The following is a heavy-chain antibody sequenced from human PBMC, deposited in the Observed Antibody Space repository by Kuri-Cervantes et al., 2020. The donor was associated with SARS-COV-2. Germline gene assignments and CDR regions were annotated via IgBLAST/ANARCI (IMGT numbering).Heavy chain of an antibody. D-gene: IGHD1-26*01. Sequence: LSLTCAASGFTVSSNYMSWVRQAPGKGLEWVSVIYSGGSTYYADSVKGRFTISRDNSKNTLYLQMNSLRAEDTAVYYCAKDGGSYSFSSAYGMDVWGQGTTVTVSS. V-gene: IGHV3-53*01. CDR3: AKDGGSYSFSSAYGMDV. J-gene: IGHJ6*02. CDR2: IYSGGST. CDR1: GFTVSSNY.